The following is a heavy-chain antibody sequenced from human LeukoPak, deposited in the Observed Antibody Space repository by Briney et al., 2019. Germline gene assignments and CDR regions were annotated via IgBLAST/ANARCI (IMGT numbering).Heavy chain of an antibody. Sequence: SSETLSLTCAVYGGSFSGYYWSWIRQPPGKGLEWVSSISSSSSYIYYADSVKGRFTISRDNAKNSLHLQMNSLRAEDTAVYYCARVGGFYSDYWGQGTLVTVSS. V-gene: IGHV3-21*01. J-gene: IGHJ4*02. D-gene: IGHD3-3*01. CDR2: ISSSSSYI. CDR1: GGSFSGYY. CDR3: ARVGGFYSDY.